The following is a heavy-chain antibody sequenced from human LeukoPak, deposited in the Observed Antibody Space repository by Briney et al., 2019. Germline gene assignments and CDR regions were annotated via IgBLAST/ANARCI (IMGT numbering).Heavy chain of an antibody. CDR1: GFTFSSYW. CDR3: ARLGYSSSWDYNWFDP. CDR2: IKQDGSEK. V-gene: IGHV3-7*05. D-gene: IGHD6-13*01. Sequence: QPGGSLILSCAASGFTFSSYWMSWVRQAPGKGLEWVANIKQDGSEKYYVDSVKGRFTISRDNAKNSLYLQMNSLRAEDTAVYYCARLGYSSSWDYNWFDPWGRGTLVTVSS. J-gene: IGHJ5*02.